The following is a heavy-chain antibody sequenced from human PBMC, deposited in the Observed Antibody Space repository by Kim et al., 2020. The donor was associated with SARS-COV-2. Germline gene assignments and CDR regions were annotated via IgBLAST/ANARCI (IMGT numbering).Heavy chain of an antibody. J-gene: IGHJ6*02. CDR1: GFTFSSYG. CDR3: ARDLAISADMDV. V-gene: IGHV3-33*01. D-gene: IGHD3-3*01. Sequence: GGSLRLSCAAYGFTFSSYGMHWVRQAPGKGLEWVAVIWYDGSNKYYADSVKGRFTISRDNSKNTLYLQMNSLRAEDTAVYYCARDLAISADMDVWGQGTTVTVSS. CDR2: IWYDGSNK.